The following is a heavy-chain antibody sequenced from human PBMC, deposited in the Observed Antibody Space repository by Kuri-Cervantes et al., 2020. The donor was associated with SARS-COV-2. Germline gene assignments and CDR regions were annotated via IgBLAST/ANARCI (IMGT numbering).Heavy chain of an antibody. CDR3: VKSITVSGTGFDY. V-gene: IGHV3-21*01. D-gene: IGHD6-19*01. CDR2: ISTTSSDI. Sequence: GESLKISCAASGFTFSSYWMHWVRQAPGKGLEWVSLISTTSSDIYYADSVRGRFTISRDNAKNSLSLQMNSLRAEDTAVYYCVKSITVSGTGFDYWGQGALVTVSS. CDR1: GFTFSSYW. J-gene: IGHJ4*02.